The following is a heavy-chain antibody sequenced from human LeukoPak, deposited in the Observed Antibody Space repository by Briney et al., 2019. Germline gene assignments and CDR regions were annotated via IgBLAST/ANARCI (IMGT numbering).Heavy chain of an antibody. J-gene: IGHJ3*02. V-gene: IGHV3-74*03. D-gene: IGHD2-8*01. Sequence: GGSLRLSCAASGFTFSSYWMRWVRHPPGKGLVWVSRITSDGSSTMYADSVKGRFTISRDNAKNTLYLQMNSLRAEDRAVYYCARGNGHASDIWGQGTMVTVSS. CDR2: ITSDGSST. CDR3: ARGNGHASDI. CDR1: GFTFSSYW.